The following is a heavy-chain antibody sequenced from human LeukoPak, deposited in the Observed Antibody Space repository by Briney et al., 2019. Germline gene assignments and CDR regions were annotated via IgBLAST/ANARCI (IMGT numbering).Heavy chain of an antibody. V-gene: IGHV4-61*02. CDR1: GGSISSGTYH. CDR2: IYTSGST. J-gene: IGHJ4*02. CDR3: AREDVDTGSDC. Sequence: PSETLSLTCTVSGGSISSGTYHWGWIRQPAGKGLEWIGRIYTSGSTDYNPSLKSRVTISKDTSQNHFSLKLSSVTAADTAVYYCAREDVDTGSDCWGQGTLVTVST. D-gene: IGHD5-18*01.